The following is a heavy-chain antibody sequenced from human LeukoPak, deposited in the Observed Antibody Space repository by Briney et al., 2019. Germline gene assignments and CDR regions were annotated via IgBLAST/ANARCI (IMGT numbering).Heavy chain of an antibody. CDR2: IYSGGST. D-gene: IGHD3-22*01. J-gene: IGHJ4*02. CDR3: ANYDSSGYYPFDY. V-gene: IGHV3-53*01. Sequence: GGSLRLSCAASGFTVSSNYMSWVRQAPGKGLVWVSVIYSGGSTYYADSVKGRFTISRDNSKNTLYLQMNSLRAEDTAVYYCANYDSSGYYPFDYWGQGTLVTVSS. CDR1: GFTVSSNY.